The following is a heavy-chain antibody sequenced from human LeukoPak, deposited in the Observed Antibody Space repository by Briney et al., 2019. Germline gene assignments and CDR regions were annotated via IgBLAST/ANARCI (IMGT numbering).Heavy chain of an antibody. V-gene: IGHV1-2*02. CDR2: INPNSGDT. CDR1: RYTFTGYY. CDR3: ARDASASWRHDFDY. D-gene: IGHD3-16*01. J-gene: IGHJ4*02. Sequence: ASVNVSCKASRYTFTGYYMHWVRQAPGQGLEWMGWINPNSGDTNYAQKFQDRVTMTRDTSTSTDYVELSSLTSDDTAVYYCARDASASWRHDFDYWGQGTLVTVSS.